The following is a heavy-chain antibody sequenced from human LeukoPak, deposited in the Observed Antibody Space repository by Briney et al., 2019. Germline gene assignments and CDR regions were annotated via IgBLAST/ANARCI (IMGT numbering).Heavy chain of an antibody. J-gene: IGHJ3*02. D-gene: IGHD7-27*01. CDR1: GFTFSSYG. Sequence: GGSLRLSCAASGFTFSSYGMHWVSQAPGKGLEWVAVISYDGSNKYYADSVKGRFTISRDNSKNTLYLQMNSLRAEDTAVYYCATSLNWGSPIAFDIWGQGTMVTVSS. V-gene: IGHV3-30*03. CDR3: ATSLNWGSPIAFDI. CDR2: ISYDGSNK.